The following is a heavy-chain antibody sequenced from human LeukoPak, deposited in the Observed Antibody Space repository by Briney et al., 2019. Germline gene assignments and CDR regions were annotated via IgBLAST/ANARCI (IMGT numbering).Heavy chain of an antibody. CDR2: IYESGQTT. CDR3: AKDYRIGYSDHFDY. J-gene: IGHJ4*02. D-gene: IGHD2-21*01. CDR1: GFTFSSHA. V-gene: IGHV3-23*01. Sequence: GGSLRLSCVGSGFTFSSHAMSWVSQAPEKGLEWVSGIYESGQTTHYADSVKGRFSISRDNSKNTLYLQMDSLRGEDTAIYYCAKDYRIGYSDHFDYWGQGALVTVSS.